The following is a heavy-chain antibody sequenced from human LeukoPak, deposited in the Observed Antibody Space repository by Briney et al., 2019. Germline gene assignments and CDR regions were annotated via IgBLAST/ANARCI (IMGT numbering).Heavy chain of an antibody. CDR3: ASRGYGSDNYYYYYYMDV. CDR1: GFSVRTTY. D-gene: IGHD3-10*01. CDR2: ISSSSSYI. V-gene: IGHV3-21*01. J-gene: IGHJ6*03. Sequence: GGSLRLSCAASGFSVRTTYMNWVRQAPGKGLEWVSSISSSSSYIYYADSVKGRFTISRDNAKNSLYLQMNSLRAEGTAVYYCASRGYGSDNYYYYYYMDVWGKGTTVTVSS.